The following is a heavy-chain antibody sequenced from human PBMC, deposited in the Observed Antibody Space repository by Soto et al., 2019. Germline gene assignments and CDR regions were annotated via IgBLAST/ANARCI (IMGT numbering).Heavy chain of an antibody. J-gene: IGHJ6*03. D-gene: IGHD3-9*01. CDR1: GFTFSSYA. V-gene: IGHV3-23*01. CDR3: AKARYGYYYTDV. Sequence: SLRLSCAASGFTFSSYAMSWVRQAPGKGLEWVSAISGSGGSTYYADSVKGRFTISRDNSKNTLYLQMNSLRAEDTAVYYCAKARYGYYYTDVWGKGTTVTVSS. CDR2: ISGSGGST.